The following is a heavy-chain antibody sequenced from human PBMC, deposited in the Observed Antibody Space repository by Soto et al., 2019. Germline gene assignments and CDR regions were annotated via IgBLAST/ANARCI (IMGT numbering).Heavy chain of an antibody. V-gene: IGHV4-59*01. J-gene: IGHJ4*02. CDR2: VYNSGST. D-gene: IGHD6-13*01. CDR3: ARYRREAVAGYTLDN. Sequence: WTWIRQPPGKGLEWIGYVYNSGSTNYNPFLKSRVTISEDTSKSQFSLKVNSMTAADTAVYYCARYRREAVAGYTLDNWGQGILVTVSS.